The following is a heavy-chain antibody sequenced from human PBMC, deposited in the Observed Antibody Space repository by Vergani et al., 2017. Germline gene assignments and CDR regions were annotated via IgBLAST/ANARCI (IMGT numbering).Heavy chain of an antibody. Sequence: QVQLQESCPGLVKPSQTLSLTCTVSGGSVSSGDYYWSWIRQPPGKGLEWIGYIYYSGSTNYNPSLKSRVTISVDTSKNQFSLKLSSVTAADTAVYYCARGRLWFGGYYYGMDVWGQGTTVTVSS. V-gene: IGHV4-61*08. CDR3: ARGRLWFGGYYYGMDV. CDR2: IYYSGST. D-gene: IGHD3-10*01. J-gene: IGHJ6*02. CDR1: GGSVSSGDYY.